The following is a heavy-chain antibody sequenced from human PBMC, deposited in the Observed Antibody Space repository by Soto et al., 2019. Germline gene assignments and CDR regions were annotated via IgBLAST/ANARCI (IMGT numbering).Heavy chain of an antibody. CDR1: GFTFSSYG. CDR3: AKDSSPSV. V-gene: IGHV3-30*18. Sequence: QVQLVESGGGVVQPGRSLRLSCAASGFTFSSYGMHWVRQAPGKGLEWVAVISYDGSNKYYADSVKGRFTISRDNSKNTLYLQMNSLRAEDTAVYYCAKDSSPSVWGQGTLVTVSS. CDR2: ISYDGSNK. J-gene: IGHJ4*02.